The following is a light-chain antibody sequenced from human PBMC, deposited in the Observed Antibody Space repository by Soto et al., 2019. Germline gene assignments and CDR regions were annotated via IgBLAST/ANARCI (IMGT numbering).Light chain of an antibody. J-gene: IGKJ3*01. CDR3: QQYDGAPLT. V-gene: IGKV3-11*01. CDR1: QSVSSY. Sequence: EIVLTQSPATLSLSPGERATLSCRASQSVSSYLAWYQQKPGKAPRLLIYDASNRATGIPARFSGSGSGTDFTLTISSLVPEDVAVYYCQQYDGAPLTFGPGTKVNVK. CDR2: DAS.